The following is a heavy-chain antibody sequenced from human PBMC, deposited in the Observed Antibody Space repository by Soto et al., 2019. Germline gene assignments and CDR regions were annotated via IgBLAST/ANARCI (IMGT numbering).Heavy chain of an antibody. CDR3: ARDNGMAGSFDP. V-gene: IGHV3-48*02. D-gene: IGHD2-8*01. Sequence: GSLRLSCAASGFTFSAYSMNWARQAPGKGLEWVSYITAGSDTIFDADSVKGRFTISSDNAKNSLYLQMNSLRDEDTAVYYCARDNGMAGSFDPWGPGTLVTVSS. CDR2: ITAGSDTI. CDR1: GFTFSAYS. J-gene: IGHJ5*02.